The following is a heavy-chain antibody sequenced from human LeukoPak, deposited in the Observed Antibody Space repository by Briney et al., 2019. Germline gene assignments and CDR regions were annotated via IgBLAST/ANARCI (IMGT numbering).Heavy chain of an antibody. CDR1: GGSISSYY. J-gene: IGHJ4*02. Sequence: PSETLSLTCTVSGGSISSYYWSWIRQPPGKGLEWIGYIYYSGSTNYNPSLKSRVTISVDTSKNQFSLKLSSVTAADTAAYYCARGGDSGYDYGNFDYWGQGTLVTVSS. CDR2: IYYSGST. CDR3: ARGGDSGYDYGNFDY. V-gene: IGHV4-59*01. D-gene: IGHD5-12*01.